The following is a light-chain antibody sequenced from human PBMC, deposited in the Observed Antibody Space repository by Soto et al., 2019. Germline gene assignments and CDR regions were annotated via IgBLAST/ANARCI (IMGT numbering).Light chain of an antibody. V-gene: IGLV1-40*01. Sequence: QSVLTQPPSVSGAPGQRVAISCTGSSSNIGARYDVHWYQQLPGTAPKLLIYGNNNRPSGVPDRFSGSKSGTSASLAITGLQADDEADYYCQSFDSSLSAWVFGGGTKVTV. CDR2: GNN. CDR3: QSFDSSLSAWV. CDR1: SSNIGARYD. J-gene: IGLJ3*02.